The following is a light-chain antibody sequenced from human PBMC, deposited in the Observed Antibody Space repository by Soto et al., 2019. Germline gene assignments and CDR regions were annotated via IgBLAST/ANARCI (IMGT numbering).Light chain of an antibody. CDR3: QQLESYPST. J-gene: IGKJ4*01. CDR2: HAS. Sequence: DIQMTQSPSTLSASLGDRVTITCRASQSISSWLAWYQQKPGTAPKVLIYHASNLQSGVPSRFSGSGSGTDFTLTISSLQPEDFATYYCQQLESYPSTFGGGTKVDIK. V-gene: IGKV1-5*01. CDR1: QSISSW.